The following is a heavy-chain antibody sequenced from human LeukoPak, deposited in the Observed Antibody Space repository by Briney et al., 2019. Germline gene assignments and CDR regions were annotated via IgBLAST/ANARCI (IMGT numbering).Heavy chain of an antibody. CDR1: GFTFSSYG. Sequence: GGSLRLSCAASGFTFSSYGMHWVRQAPGKGLEWVAVISYDGSNKYYADSVKDRFTISRDNSKNTPYLQMNSLRAEDTAVYYCAKDHYYDSSGYYDYWGQGTLVTVSS. CDR2: ISYDGSNK. CDR3: AKDHYYDSSGYYDY. V-gene: IGHV3-30*18. J-gene: IGHJ4*02. D-gene: IGHD3-22*01.